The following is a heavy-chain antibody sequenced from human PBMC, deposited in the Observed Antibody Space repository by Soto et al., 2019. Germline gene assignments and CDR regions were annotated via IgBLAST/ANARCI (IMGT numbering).Heavy chain of an antibody. D-gene: IGHD4-4*01. CDR1: GFTFSSYG. Sequence: GGSLRLSCAASGFTFSSYGMHWVRQAPGKGLEWVAVIWYDGSNKYYADSVKGRFTISRDNSKNTLYLQMNSLRAEDTAVYYCARYDYSNSGPYYYYYYGMDVWGQGTTVTVSS. CDR3: ARYDYSNSGPYYYYYYGMDV. V-gene: IGHV3-33*01. J-gene: IGHJ6*02. CDR2: IWYDGSNK.